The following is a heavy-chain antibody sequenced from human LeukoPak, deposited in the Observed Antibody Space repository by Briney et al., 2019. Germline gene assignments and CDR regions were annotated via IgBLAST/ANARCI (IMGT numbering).Heavy chain of an antibody. V-gene: IGHV1-8*01. CDR1: GYTFTSYD. CDR2: MNPNSGNT. J-gene: IGHJ5*02. D-gene: IGHD3-3*01. Sequence: ASVKVSCKASGYTFTSYDINWVRQATGQGLEWMGWMNPNSGNTGYAQKFQGRVTMTRNTSISTAYMELSSLRSEDTAVYYCARAPTFSYYDLWSGYYYWFDPWGQGTLVTVSS. CDR3: ARAPTFSYYDLWSGYYYWFDP.